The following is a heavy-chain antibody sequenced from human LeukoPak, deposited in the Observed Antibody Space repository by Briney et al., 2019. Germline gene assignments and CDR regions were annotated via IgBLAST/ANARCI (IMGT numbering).Heavy chain of an antibody. CDR2: IHYSGST. J-gene: IGHJ3*02. V-gene: IGHV4-59*08. Sequence: NASETLPITGTDSGGSISCYYWSWIQQPPGKVLERIGNIHYSGSTNYNPPLKSRVTISVNTSNHQFSLKLSSVTAAAAVCYYWARHEEWLVYAFDIWGQGTMVTVSS. CDR1: GGSISCYY. CDR3: ARHEEWLVYAFDI. D-gene: IGHD6-19*01.